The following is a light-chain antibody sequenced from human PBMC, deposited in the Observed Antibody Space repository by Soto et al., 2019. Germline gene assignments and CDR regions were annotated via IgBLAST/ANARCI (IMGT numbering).Light chain of an antibody. CDR2: DAS. Sequence: IQLTQSPSSLSASVGDRVTITCRASQSISSWLAWYQQKPGKAPKLLIYDASNLESGVPSRFSGSGSGTEFTLTISNLQPDDFATYYCQQYENYWTCGQGTKVDIK. CDR1: QSISSW. J-gene: IGKJ1*01. V-gene: IGKV1-5*01. CDR3: QQYENYWT.